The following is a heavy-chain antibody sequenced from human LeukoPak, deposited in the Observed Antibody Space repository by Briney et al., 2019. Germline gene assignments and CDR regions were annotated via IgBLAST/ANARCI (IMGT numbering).Heavy chain of an antibody. CDR2: IYYSGST. J-gene: IGHJ3*02. CDR3: ARGVDDYVWGSYRPDAFDI. CDR1: GGSISSYY. D-gene: IGHD3-16*02. Sequence: PSETLSLSCTVSGGSISSYYWSWIRQPPGKGLEWIGYIYYSGSTYYNPSLKSRVTISVDTSKNQFSLKLSSVTAADTAVYYCARGVDDYVWGSYRPDAFDIWGQGTMVTVSS. V-gene: IGHV4-59*12.